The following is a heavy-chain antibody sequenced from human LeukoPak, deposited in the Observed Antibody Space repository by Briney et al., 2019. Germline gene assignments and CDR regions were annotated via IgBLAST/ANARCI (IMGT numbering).Heavy chain of an antibody. CDR3: AREHIAWDEEANWFDP. Sequence: PSETLSLTSSASGYSIRIGYYWGWIRQPPGKGLEWIGSIYQSGSTSYNPSLNSRVTVSMDTSNNRFSLKLSSVTAADTAVYYCAREHIAWDEEANWFDPWGQGTLVTVSS. J-gene: IGHJ5*02. CDR1: GYSIRIGYY. CDR2: IYQSGST. D-gene: IGHD1-26*01. V-gene: IGHV4-38-2*02.